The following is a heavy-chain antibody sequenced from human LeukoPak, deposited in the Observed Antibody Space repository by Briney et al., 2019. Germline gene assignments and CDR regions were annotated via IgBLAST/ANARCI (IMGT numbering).Heavy chain of an antibody. D-gene: IGHD2-21*02. CDR1: GGSFSGYY. Sequence: SETLSLTCAVYGGSFSGYYWSWIRQPPGKGLGWIGEINHSGSTNYNPSLKSRVTISVDTSKNQFSLKLSSVTAADTAVYYCARKPPMGGVVVTENNFDYWGQGTLVTVSS. CDR2: INHSGST. J-gene: IGHJ4*02. V-gene: IGHV4-34*01. CDR3: ARKPPMGGVVVTENNFDY.